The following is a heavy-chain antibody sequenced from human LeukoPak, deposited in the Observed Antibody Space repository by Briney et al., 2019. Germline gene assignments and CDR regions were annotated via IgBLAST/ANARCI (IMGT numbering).Heavy chain of an antibody. J-gene: IGHJ6*03. V-gene: IGHV4-39*01. Sequence: SETLSLTCTVSGGSISSSSYYWGWIRQPPGKGLEWIGSIYYSGSTYYNPSLKSRVTISVDTSKNQFSLKLSSVTAADTAVYYCARLTGYSSSLVGYYYYYYYMDVWGKGTTVTISS. CDR1: GGSISSSSYY. CDR3: ARLTGYSSSLVGYYYYYYYMDV. D-gene: IGHD6-13*01. CDR2: IYYSGST.